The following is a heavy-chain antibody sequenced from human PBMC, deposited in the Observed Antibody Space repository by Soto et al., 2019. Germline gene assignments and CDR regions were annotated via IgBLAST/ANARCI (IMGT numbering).Heavy chain of an antibody. CDR2: INAGNGNT. CDR3: ARGGIYFFVSGMDV. D-gene: IGHD1-26*01. Sequence: QVQLVQSGAEVKKPGASVKVSYKASGYTFTSYAMHWVRQAPGQRLEWMGWINAGNGNTKYSQKFQGRVTITRDTSASIAYMELSSLRSEDSALYHCARGGIYFFVSGMDVWGQGTTVTVSS. CDR1: GYTFTSYA. J-gene: IGHJ6*02. V-gene: IGHV1-3*01.